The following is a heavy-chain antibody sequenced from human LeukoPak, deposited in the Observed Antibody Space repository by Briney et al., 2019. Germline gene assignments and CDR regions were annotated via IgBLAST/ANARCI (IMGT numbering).Heavy chain of an antibody. CDR3: ARAASNGYEFDY. J-gene: IGHJ4*02. D-gene: IGHD5-12*01. CDR1: GYTFTGYY. Sequence: GASVKVSCKASGYTFTGYYMHWVRQAPGQGLEWMGWINPNSGGTNYAQKFQGRVTMTRDTSISIAYMELSRLRSDDTAVYYCARAASNGYEFDYWGQGTLVTVSS. V-gene: IGHV1-2*02. CDR2: INPNSGGT.